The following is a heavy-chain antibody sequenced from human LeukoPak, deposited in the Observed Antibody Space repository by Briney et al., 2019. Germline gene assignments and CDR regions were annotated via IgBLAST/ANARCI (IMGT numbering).Heavy chain of an antibody. V-gene: IGHV4-59*08. CDR1: GGSISSNY. Sequence: KPSETLSLTCTVSGGSISSNYWGWIRQPPGKGLEYIAYIYSSGSTTYNPSLKSRVTMSIDTSKSQFSLKLTSVTAADTAVYYCAKRAITNAGNLWFDPWGQGTLVTVSS. D-gene: IGHD4-23*01. CDR2: IYSSGST. J-gene: IGHJ5*02. CDR3: AKRAITNAGNLWFDP.